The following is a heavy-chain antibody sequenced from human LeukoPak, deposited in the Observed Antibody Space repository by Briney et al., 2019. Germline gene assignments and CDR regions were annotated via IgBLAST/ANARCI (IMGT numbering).Heavy chain of an antibody. CDR1: GYTFTSYA. CDR3: ATSLGYCSSTSCYEMGY. J-gene: IGHJ4*02. V-gene: IGHV1-3*01. D-gene: IGHD2-2*01. CDR2: INAGNGNT. Sequence: ASVKVSCKASGYTFTSYAMHWVRQAPGQRLEWMGWINAGNGNTKYSQKFQGRVTITRDTSAGTAYMELSSLRSEDTAVYYCATSLGYCSSTSCYEMGYWGQGTLVTVSS.